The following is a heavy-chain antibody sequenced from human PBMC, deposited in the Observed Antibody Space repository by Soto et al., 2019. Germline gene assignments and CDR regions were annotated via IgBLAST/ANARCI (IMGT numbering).Heavy chain of an antibody. Sequence: ASVKVSCKASGYTFTSYYMHWVRQAPGQGLEWMGIINPSGGSTSYAQKFQGRVTMTRDTSTSTVYMELSSLRSEDTAVYYCARAALTLVGAKAPPRTPMDVWGQGTTVTVSS. CDR1: GYTFTSYY. D-gene: IGHD1-26*01. CDR3: ARAALTLVGAKAPPRTPMDV. CDR2: INPSGGST. V-gene: IGHV1-46*01. J-gene: IGHJ6*02.